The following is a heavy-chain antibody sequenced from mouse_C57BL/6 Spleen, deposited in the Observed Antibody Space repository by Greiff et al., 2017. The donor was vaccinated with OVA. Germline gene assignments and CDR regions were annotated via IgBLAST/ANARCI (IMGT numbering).Heavy chain of an antibody. D-gene: IGHD2-4*01. CDR3: ARREDYDYAMDY. CDR2: IWSGGST. J-gene: IGHJ4*01. V-gene: IGHV2-2*01. CDR1: GFSLTSYG. Sequence: VQLVESGPGLVQPSQSLSITCTVSGFSLTSYGVHWVRQSPGKGLEWLGVIWSGGSTDYNAAFISRLSISKDNSKSQVFFKMNSLHADNTAIYDCARREDYDYAMDYWGQGTSVTVSS.